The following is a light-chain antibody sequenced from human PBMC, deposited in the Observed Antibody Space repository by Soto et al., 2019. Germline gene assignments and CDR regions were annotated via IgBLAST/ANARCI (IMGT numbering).Light chain of an antibody. V-gene: IGKV1-39*01. Sequence: DIQMTQSPSSLSASVGDRVTSTCRASQSISSYLNWYQQKPGKAPKLLIYAASSLQSGVPSRFSGSGSGTDFTLTISSLQPEDFATYYCQQSYSTPLTFGGGTKVYIK. J-gene: IGKJ4*01. CDR3: QQSYSTPLT. CDR2: AAS. CDR1: QSISSY.